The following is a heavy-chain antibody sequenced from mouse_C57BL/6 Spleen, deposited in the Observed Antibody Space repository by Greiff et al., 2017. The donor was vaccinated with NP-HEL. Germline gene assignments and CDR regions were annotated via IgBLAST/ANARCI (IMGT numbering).Heavy chain of an antibody. J-gene: IGHJ1*03. CDR3: ARGWNWYFDV. V-gene: IGHV2-2*01. CDR2: IWSGGST. D-gene: IGHD2-3*01. CDR1: GFSLPSFG. Sequence: QVQLQQSGPGLVQPSQSLSITCPVSGFSLPSFGVPWVRRSPGKGLEWLGVIWSGGSTDYNAAFISRLSISKDNSKSQVFFKMNSLQADDTAIYYCARGWNWYFDVWGTGTTVTVSS.